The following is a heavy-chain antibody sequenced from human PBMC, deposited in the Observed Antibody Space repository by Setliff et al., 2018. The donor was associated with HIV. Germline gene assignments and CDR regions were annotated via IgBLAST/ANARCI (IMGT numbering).Heavy chain of an antibody. D-gene: IGHD3-22*01. CDR1: GYNFTNYG. J-gene: IGHJ3*02. V-gene: IGHV1-18*01. Sequence: ASVQVSCKATGYNFTNYGIGWVRQAPGQGLEYLGWIGTYSGNTDYARSVQGRVTMTTDTSTSTAYMELRSLRSDDTAVYYCATSAYDSSGYLRSRVSGAAFDIWGQGTMVTVSS. CDR2: IGTYSGNT. CDR3: ATSAYDSSGYLRSRVSGAAFDI.